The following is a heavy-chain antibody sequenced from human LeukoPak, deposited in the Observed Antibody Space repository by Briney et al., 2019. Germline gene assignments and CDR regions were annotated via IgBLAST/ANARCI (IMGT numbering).Heavy chain of an antibody. Sequence: SQTLSLTCTVFGGSISSGSYYWSWLRQPAGKGLEWIGRIYTSGSTNYNPSLKSRVTISVDTSKNQFSLKLSSVTAADTAVYYCARGATVTTPFDYWGQGTLVTVSS. CDR1: GGSISSGSYY. V-gene: IGHV4-61*02. D-gene: IGHD4-17*01. CDR3: ARGATVTTPFDY. CDR2: IYTSGST. J-gene: IGHJ4*02.